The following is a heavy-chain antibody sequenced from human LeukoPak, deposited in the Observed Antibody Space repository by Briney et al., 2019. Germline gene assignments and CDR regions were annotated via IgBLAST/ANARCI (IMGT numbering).Heavy chain of an antibody. Sequence: GGSLRLSCAASGFTFSTYGMSWVRQAPGKGVEWVSAISGSGGNTYYADSVKGRFTISRDNSKNTLYLQMNSLRVEDTAIYYCAKDSLVVVALTEWFDPWGQGTLVTVSS. CDR2: ISGSGGNT. D-gene: IGHD2-15*01. V-gene: IGHV3-23*01. CDR1: GFTFSTYG. CDR3: AKDSLVVVALTEWFDP. J-gene: IGHJ5*02.